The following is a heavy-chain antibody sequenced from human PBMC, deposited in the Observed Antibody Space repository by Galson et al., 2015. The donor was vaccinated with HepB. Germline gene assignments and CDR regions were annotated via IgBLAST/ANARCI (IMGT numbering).Heavy chain of an antibody. D-gene: IGHD1-26*01. CDR1: GFTFSSYW. V-gene: IGHV3-7*03. J-gene: IGHJ6*02. CDR3: ARGLEWELRGYYYYGMDV. Sequence: SLRLSCAASGFTFSSYWMSWVRQAPGKGLEWVANIKQDGSEKYYVDSVKGRFTISRDNAKNSLYLQMNSLSAEDTAVYYCARGLEWELRGYYYYGMDVWGQGTTVTVSS. CDR2: IKQDGSEK.